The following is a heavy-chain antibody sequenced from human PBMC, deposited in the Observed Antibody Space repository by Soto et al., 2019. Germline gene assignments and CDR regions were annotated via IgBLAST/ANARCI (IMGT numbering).Heavy chain of an antibody. D-gene: IGHD6-6*01. Sequence: VASVKVSCKASGYTFSSYGITWVRQAPGQGLEWMGCIGAFNGNTNYAKNLQGRVTMTTDTSTTTASMELRSLNSDDTAVYYCAKDRGKYSISSALDVWG. CDR3: AKDRGKYSISSALDV. V-gene: IGHV1-18*04. CDR2: IGAFNGNT. J-gene: IGHJ6*03. CDR1: GYTFSSYG.